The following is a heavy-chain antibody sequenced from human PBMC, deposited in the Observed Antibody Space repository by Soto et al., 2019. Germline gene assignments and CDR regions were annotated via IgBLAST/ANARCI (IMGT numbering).Heavy chain of an antibody. Sequence: GESLKISCKGSGYSFTSYWIGWVRQMPGKGLEWMGIIYPGDSDTRYSPSFQGQVTISADKSISTAYLQWSSLKASDTAMYYCARLKDTATYYCYGMDVWGQGTTVTVSS. CDR3: ARLKDTATYYCYGMDV. D-gene: IGHD5-18*01. CDR1: GYSFTSYW. J-gene: IGHJ6*02. CDR2: IYPGDSDT. V-gene: IGHV5-51*01.